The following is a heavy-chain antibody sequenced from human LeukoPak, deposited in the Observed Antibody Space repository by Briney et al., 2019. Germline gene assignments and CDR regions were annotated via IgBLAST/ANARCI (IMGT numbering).Heavy chain of an antibody. Sequence: KSSETLSLTCTISGDSISRYYWNWIRQPPGNGLEWIGSIYYSGSTNYNPSLKSRVTISVDTSKNQFSLKLSSVTATDTAVYYCARSNGWYFDYWGQGTLVTDSS. CDR1: GDSISRYY. J-gene: IGHJ4*02. D-gene: IGHD6-19*01. CDR2: IYYSGST. V-gene: IGHV4-59*08. CDR3: ARSNGWYFDY.